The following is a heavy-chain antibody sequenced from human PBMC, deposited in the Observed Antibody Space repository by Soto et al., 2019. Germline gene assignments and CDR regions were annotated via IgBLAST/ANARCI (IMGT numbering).Heavy chain of an antibody. D-gene: IGHD3-10*01. V-gene: IGHV3-48*01. J-gene: IGHJ6*03. CDR2: ISSSSSTI. CDR1: GLTFSSYS. CDR3: ARPMVRGVIYMDV. Sequence: GGSLRLSCAASGLTFSSYSMNWVRQAPGKGLEWVSYISSSSSTIYYADSVKGRFTISRDNAKNSLYLQMNSLRAEDTAVYYCARPMVRGVIYMDVWGKGTTVTVSS.